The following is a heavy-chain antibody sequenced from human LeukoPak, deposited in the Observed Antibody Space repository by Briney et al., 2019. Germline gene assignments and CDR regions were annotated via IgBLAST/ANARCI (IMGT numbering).Heavy chain of an antibody. CDR3: AKDPPYYYGSGSYYDYFDY. CDR1: GFTFSSYA. V-gene: IGHV3-23*01. CDR2: ISGGGGST. D-gene: IGHD3-10*01. Sequence: GGSLRLSCAASGFTFSSYAMSWVRQAPGKGLEWVSAISGGGGSTYYVDSVKGRFTISRDNSKNTLYLQMNSLRAEDTAVYYCAKDPPYYYGSGSYYDYFDYWGQGTLVTVSS. J-gene: IGHJ4*02.